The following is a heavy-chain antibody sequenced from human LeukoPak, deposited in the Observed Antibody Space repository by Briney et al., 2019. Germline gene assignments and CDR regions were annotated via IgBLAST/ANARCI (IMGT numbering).Heavy chain of an antibody. J-gene: IGHJ5*02. V-gene: IGHV3-20*01. CDR3: VRGSSWFDP. CDR2: INWNGGSS. CDR1: GFTFDDYG. Sequence: PGGSLRLSCAASGFTFDDYGMSWVRQAPGKGLEWVSGINWNGGSSGYADSVKGRFTISRDSAKKSLYLQMNSLRVEDTAFYHCVRGSSWFDPWGQGTLVIVSS.